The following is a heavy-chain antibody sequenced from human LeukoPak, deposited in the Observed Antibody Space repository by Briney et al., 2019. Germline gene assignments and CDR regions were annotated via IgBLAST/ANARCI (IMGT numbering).Heavy chain of an antibody. CDR2: IKPVGSEG. Sequence: GGALRLSCVDSRLSLSSSLMSWVRQAPGKGLGWVATIKPVGSEGSYVDSVIGRFTISRDNAENSLFLRMINLRAEDTAVYYCERDRAYKTFDYWGQGALVTVSS. CDR3: ERDRAYKTFDY. J-gene: IGHJ4*02. D-gene: IGHD1-14*01. V-gene: IGHV3-7*04. CDR1: RLSLSSSL.